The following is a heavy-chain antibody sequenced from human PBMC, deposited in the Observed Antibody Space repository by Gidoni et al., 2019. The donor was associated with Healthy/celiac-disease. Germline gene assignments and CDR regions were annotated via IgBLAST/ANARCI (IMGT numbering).Heavy chain of an antibody. CDR1: GGPFSSYA. D-gene: IGHD4-17*01. CDR2: IIPIFGTA. J-gene: IGHJ6*02. V-gene: IGHV1-69*01. CDR3: AGGHHDYGDYEAMDYYYGMDV. Sequence: QVQLVQSGAEAKKPGSSVKVACKASGGPFSSYAISWGRQAPGHGLEWMGGIIPIFGTANYAQKFQGRVTITADESTSTAYMELSSLRSEDTAVYYCAGGHHDYGDYEAMDYYYGMDVWGQGTTVTVSS.